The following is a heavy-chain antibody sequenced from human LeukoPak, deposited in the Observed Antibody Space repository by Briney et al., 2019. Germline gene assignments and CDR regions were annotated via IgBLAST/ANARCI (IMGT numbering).Heavy chain of an antibody. J-gene: IGHJ5*02. V-gene: IGHV1-69*05. CDR1: GGTFSSYA. D-gene: IGHD3-3*01. CDR3: ARVSGTGSAYYDFWSGYSTNWFDP. CDR2: IIPIFGTA. Sequence: GSSVKVSCKASGGTFSSYAISWVRQAPGQGLEWMGGIIPIFGTANYAQKFQGRVTITTDESTSTAYMELSCLRSEDTAVYYCARVSGTGSAYYDFWSGYSTNWFDPWGQGTLVTVSS.